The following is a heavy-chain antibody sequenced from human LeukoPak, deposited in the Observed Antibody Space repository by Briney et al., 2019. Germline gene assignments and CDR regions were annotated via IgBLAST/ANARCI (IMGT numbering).Heavy chain of an antibody. CDR3: ARWPLRGLFDY. D-gene: IGHD3-16*01. Sequence: SETLSLTCTVSGGSVSSGSYYWSWIRQPPGKGLEWIGYIYYSGSTNYNPSLKSRATISVDTSKNQFSLKLSSVTAADTAVYYCARWPLRGLFDYWGQGTLVTVSS. J-gene: IGHJ4*02. CDR2: IYYSGST. CDR1: GGSVSSGSYY. V-gene: IGHV4-61*01.